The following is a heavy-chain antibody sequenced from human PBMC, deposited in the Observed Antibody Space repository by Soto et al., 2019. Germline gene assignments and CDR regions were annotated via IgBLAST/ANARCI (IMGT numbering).Heavy chain of an antibody. CDR1: CGSISRGGYY. CDR3: AGGPPRAGLIAVRHGLEY. D-gene: IGHD6-6*01. Sequence: QVHLQESGPGLVKPSQTLSLTCTVSCGSISRGGYYWNWIRQHPGKGLEWIWYMFYSGSTYYNPSLKSRVTRSIETSKNQFSLNLSSVTAEEKALYYCAGGPPRAGLIAVRHGLEYWGQGTLVTVSS. CDR2: MFYSGST. V-gene: IGHV4-31*03. J-gene: IGHJ4*02.